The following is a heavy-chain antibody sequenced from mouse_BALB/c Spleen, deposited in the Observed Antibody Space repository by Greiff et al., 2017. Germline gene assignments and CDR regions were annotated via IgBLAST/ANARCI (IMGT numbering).Heavy chain of an antibody. J-gene: IGHJ2*01. V-gene: IGHV5-17*02. CDR2: ISSGSSTI. D-gene: IGHD1-2*01. CDR1: GFTFSSFG. CDR3: ARVTTAFGFDY. Sequence: EVMLVESGGGLVQPGGSRKLSCAASGFTFSSFGMHWVRQAPEKGLEWVAYISSGSSTIYYADTVKGRFTISRDNPKNTLFLQMTSLRSEDTAMYYCARVTTAFGFDYWGQGTTLTVSS.